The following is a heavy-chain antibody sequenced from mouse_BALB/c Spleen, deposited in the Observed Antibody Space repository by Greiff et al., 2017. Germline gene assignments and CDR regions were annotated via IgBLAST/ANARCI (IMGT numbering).Heavy chain of an antibody. V-gene: IGHV14-1*02. D-gene: IGHD2-4*01. CDR1: GFNIKDYY. Sequence: VHVKQSGAELVKPGASVKLSCTASGFNIKDYYMHWVKQRPEQGLEWIGWIDPENGNTIYDPKFQGKASITADTSSNTAYLQLSSLTSEDTAVYYCARSRSTMITTWFAYWGQGTLVTVSA. CDR3: ARSRSTMITTWFAY. CDR2: IDPENGNT. J-gene: IGHJ3*01.